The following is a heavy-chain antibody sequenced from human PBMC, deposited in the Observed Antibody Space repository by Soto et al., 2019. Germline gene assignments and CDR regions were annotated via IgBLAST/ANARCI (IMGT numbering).Heavy chain of an antibody. V-gene: IGHV3-11*01. Sequence: LRLSCAASGFTFSDYYMTWIRQAPGKGLEWVSYISSSGTGIYYADSMKGRFTISRDNAKKSLYLQMSSLRAEDTAVYYCARAYSDAFDIWGQGAMVTVSS. CDR2: ISSSGTGI. J-gene: IGHJ3*02. CDR3: ARAYSDAFDI. CDR1: GFTFSDYY. D-gene: IGHD2-15*01.